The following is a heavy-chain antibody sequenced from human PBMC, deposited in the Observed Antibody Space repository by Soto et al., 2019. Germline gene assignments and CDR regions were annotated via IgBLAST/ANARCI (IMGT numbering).Heavy chain of an antibody. V-gene: IGHV4-30-4*02. J-gene: IGHJ4*02. CDR2: IYYTGRT. CDR3: ARDRANTPDYFDY. Sequence: PSCTLSITCTVSSGSIGSSDYYWSWIRQPPGKGLEWIGYIYYTGRTSYNPSLRGRLTISVDTSKSHFSLRLSSVSAADTAVYYCARDRANTPDYFDYWGQGTLVTVSS. CDR1: SGSIGSSDYY.